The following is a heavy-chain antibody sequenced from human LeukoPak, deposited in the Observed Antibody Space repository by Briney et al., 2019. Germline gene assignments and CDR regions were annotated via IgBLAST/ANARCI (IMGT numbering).Heavy chain of an antibody. Sequence: SGPTLVNPTQTLTLTCTFSGFSLSTSGVGVGWIRQPPGKALEWLALIYWNDNKLYSPSLKRRLTITKDTSNNQVVITMTNMDPVDTATYYCAHYGDYRFLYYFDYWGQGTLVTVSP. CDR1: GFSLSTSGVG. CDR2: IYWNDNK. D-gene: IGHD4-17*01. V-gene: IGHV2-5*01. CDR3: AHYGDYRFLYYFDY. J-gene: IGHJ4*02.